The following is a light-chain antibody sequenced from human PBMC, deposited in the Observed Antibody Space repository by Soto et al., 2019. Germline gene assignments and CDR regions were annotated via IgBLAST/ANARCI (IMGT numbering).Light chain of an antibody. CDR3: QQYNSFSKT. Sequence: DIRMTQSPSRLSASVGDRVTITCRASQSIGYWLAWYQQKPGKAPNLLIYAASTLETGVPSRFSGSGYGTEFTLTIASLQPDDSASYYCQQYNSFSKTFGRGTKVDIK. CDR2: AAS. CDR1: QSIGYW. J-gene: IGKJ1*01. V-gene: IGKV1-5*01.